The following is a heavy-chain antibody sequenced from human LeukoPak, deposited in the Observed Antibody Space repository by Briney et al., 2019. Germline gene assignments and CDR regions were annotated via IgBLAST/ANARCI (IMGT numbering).Heavy chain of an antibody. D-gene: IGHD6-13*01. CDR3: ARDGAAADLFDY. V-gene: IGHV3-21*01. CDR2: ISSSSSYI. Sequence: GGSLSLSCAASGFTFSSYSMNWVRQAPGKGLEWVSSISSSSSYIYYADSVKGRFTISRDNAKNSLYLRMNSLRAEDTAVYYCARDGAAADLFDYWGQGTLVTVSS. J-gene: IGHJ4*02. CDR1: GFTFSSYS.